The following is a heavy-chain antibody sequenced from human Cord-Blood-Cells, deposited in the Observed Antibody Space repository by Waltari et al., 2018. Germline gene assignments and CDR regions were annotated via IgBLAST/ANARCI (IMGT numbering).Heavy chain of an antibody. CDR1: GYTLTDLS. J-gene: IGHJ3*02. CDR3: ATTSLGYDFWSGYYTGAFDI. Sequence: QVQLVQSGAEVKKPGASVKVSCTVSGYTLTDLSMHWVRQAPGTGLEWMGGFDPEDGETIYAQKFQGRVTMTEDTSTDTAYMELSSLRSEDTAVYYCATTSLGYDFWSGYYTGAFDIWGQGTMVTVSS. CDR2: FDPEDGET. D-gene: IGHD3-3*01. V-gene: IGHV1-24*01.